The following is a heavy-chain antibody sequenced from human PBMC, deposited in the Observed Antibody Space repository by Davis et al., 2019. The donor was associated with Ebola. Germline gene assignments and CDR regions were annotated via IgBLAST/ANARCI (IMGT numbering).Heavy chain of an antibody. CDR1: GFSFSSYW. J-gene: IGHJ5*02. CDR2: INRDGSST. Sequence: PGGSLRLSCAASGFSFSSYWMHWVRQAPGKGLVRVSRINRDGSSTSYADSVKGRFTISRDNAKNTLYLQMNSLRAEDTAVYYCARDWVTGTTGVGWFDPWGQGTLVTVSS. D-gene: IGHD1-7*01. CDR3: ARDWVTGTTGVGWFDP. V-gene: IGHV3-74*01.